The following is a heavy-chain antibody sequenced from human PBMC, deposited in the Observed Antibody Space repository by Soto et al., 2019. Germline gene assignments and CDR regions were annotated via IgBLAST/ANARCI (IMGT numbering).Heavy chain of an antibody. Sequence: SETLSLTCTVSGASVNDYYWHWVRQPLGKGLEWIGFIHYTGSRIFNPSLQSRVTMSVDVSQNQFSLRLTSVTAADTAIYYCARWGHPAVKAFDIWGQGTTVTVSS. CDR1: GASVNDYY. CDR2: IHYTGSR. V-gene: IGHV4-59*02. D-gene: IGHD3-16*01. J-gene: IGHJ3*02. CDR3: ARWGHPAVKAFDI.